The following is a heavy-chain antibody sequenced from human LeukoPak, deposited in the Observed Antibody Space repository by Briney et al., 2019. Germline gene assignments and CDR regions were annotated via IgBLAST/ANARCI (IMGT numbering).Heavy chain of an antibody. J-gene: IGHJ4*02. CDR1: GFTFSSYA. CDR2: ISGSGGST. Sequence: GGSLRLSCAASGFTFSSYAMSWVRQAPGKGLEWVSAISGSGGSTYYADSVKGRFTISGDNSKNTLYLQMNSLRAEDTAVYYCAKDTELQWLVGVDYWGQGTLVTVSS. CDR3: AKDTELQWLVGVDY. D-gene: IGHD6-19*01. V-gene: IGHV3-23*01.